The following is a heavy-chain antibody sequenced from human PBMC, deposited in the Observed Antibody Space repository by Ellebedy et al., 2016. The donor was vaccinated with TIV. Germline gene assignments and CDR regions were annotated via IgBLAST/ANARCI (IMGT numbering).Heavy chain of an antibody. V-gene: IGHV3-23*01. J-gene: IGHJ4*02. CDR2: ISPTGDVT. CDR3: ANYVGY. CDR1: GFTFSDYN. D-gene: IGHD3-16*01. Sequence: GESLKISCAASGFTFSDYNINWVRQAPGKGLEWVSAISPTGDVTWYADSVRGRFTISRDNSKNTLYMQMISLRAEDTALYYCANYVGYWGRGTLVTVSS.